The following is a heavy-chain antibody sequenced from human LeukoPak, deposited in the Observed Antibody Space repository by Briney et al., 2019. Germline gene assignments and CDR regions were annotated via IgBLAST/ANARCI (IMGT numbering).Heavy chain of an antibody. CDR3: ARGGDCSSTSCRIFDY. Sequence: ASVKVSCKASGYTFTGYYMHWVRQAPGQGLEWMGWINPNSGGTNYAQKFQGRVTMTRDTSISTAYMELSRLRSDDTAVYYCARGGDCSSTSCRIFDYWGQGTLVTVSS. J-gene: IGHJ4*02. CDR1: GYTFTGYY. D-gene: IGHD2-2*01. V-gene: IGHV1-2*02. CDR2: INPNSGGT.